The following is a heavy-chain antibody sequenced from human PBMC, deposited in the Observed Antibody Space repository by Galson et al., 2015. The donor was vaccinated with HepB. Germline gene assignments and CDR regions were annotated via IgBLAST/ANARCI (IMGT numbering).Heavy chain of an antibody. CDR3: ARVTQSFRYFDY. D-gene: IGHD3-3*02. J-gene: IGHJ4*02. Sequence: SVKVSCKASGGTFSSYAISWVRQAPGQGLEWMGRIIPILSLANFAQKFQGRVTITADKSTSTAYMELSSLRAEDTAMYYCARVTQSFRYFDYWGQGTLVTVSS. CDR1: GGTFSSYA. CDR2: IIPILSLA. V-gene: IGHV1-69*04.